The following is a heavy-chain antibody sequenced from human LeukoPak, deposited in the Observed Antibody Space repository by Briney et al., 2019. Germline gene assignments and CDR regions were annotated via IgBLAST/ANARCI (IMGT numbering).Heavy chain of an antibody. D-gene: IGHD2-2*01. CDR3: ARQVGDIVVVPAARYYYYYYTGV. Sequence: AGESLKISCKGSGYSFTSYWIGWVRQMPGKGLEWMGIIYPGDSDTRYSPSFQGQVTISADKSISTAYLQWSSLKASDTAMYYCARQVGDIVVVPAARYYYYYYTGVWGKGTTVTVSS. CDR1: GYSFTSYW. CDR2: IYPGDSDT. V-gene: IGHV5-51*01. J-gene: IGHJ6*03.